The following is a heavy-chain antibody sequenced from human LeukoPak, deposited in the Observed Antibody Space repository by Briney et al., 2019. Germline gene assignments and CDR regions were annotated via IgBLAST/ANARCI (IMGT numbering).Heavy chain of an antibody. D-gene: IGHD6-13*01. CDR1: GFSLIDNY. Sequence: GGSLRLSCAASGFSLIDNYMSWIRQAPGKGLEWVSYISSSGTTIYYADSVKGRFTISRDHAKNSLYLQMNSLRAEDTAVYYCARDGDSSSWLHAFDIWGQGTMVTVSS. CDR2: ISSSGTTI. J-gene: IGHJ3*02. V-gene: IGHV3-11*04. CDR3: ARDGDSSSWLHAFDI.